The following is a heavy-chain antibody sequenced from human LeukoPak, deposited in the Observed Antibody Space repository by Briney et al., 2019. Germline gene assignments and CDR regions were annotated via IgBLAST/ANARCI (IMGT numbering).Heavy chain of an antibody. J-gene: IGHJ1*01. D-gene: IGHD3-3*01. CDR2: ISSSSSYI. CDR3: ARDNGGILEWLLYLAH. CDR1: GFTFSSYS. Sequence: PGGSLRLSCAASGFTFSSYSMNWVRQAPGKGLEWVSSISSSSSYIYYADSVKGRFTISRDNAKNSLYLQMNSLRAEDTAVYYCARDNGGILEWLLYLAHWGQGTLVTVSS. V-gene: IGHV3-21*01.